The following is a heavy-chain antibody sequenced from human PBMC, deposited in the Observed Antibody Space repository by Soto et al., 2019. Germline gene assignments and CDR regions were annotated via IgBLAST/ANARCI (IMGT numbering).Heavy chain of an antibody. CDR3: AREAASDPSFYYHYMDV. CDR2: MNPNTGNT. D-gene: IGHD6-25*01. J-gene: IGHJ6*03. Sequence: ASVNVSCKASGYTFTNYNINWVRQATGQGLEWMGWMNPNTGNTGYAEKFQGRVTMTRNSSINTAYMELSGLRSDDTAVYYCAREAASDPSFYYHYMDVWGKGTTVTVSS. CDR1: GYTFTNYN. V-gene: IGHV1-8*01.